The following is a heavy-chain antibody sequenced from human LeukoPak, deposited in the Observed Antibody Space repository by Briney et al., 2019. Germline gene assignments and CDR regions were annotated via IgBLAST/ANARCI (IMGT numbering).Heavy chain of an antibody. D-gene: IGHD6-19*01. CDR2: INAGNGNT. Sequence: ASVKVSCKASGYTFTSYAMHWVRQAPGQRLEWMGWINAGNGNTKYSQKFQGGVTFTRDTSASTAYMELSSLRSEDTAVYYCARLPYSSGWSPDYWGQGTLVTVSS. CDR3: ARLPYSSGWSPDY. CDR1: GYTFTSYA. V-gene: IGHV1-3*01. J-gene: IGHJ4*02.